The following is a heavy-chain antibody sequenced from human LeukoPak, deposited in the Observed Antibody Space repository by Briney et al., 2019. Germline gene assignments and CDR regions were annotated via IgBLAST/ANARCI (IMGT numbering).Heavy chain of an antibody. CDR2: INDYTGDT. J-gene: IGHJ6*02. D-gene: IGHD3-22*01. CDR1: GGSFTDYF. V-gene: IGHV4-34*01. CDR3: ARGRIAKIVVVHSFTYGMDV. Sequence: SETLSLTCTVLGGSFTDYFWPGIRHSPGKGREWIGEINDYTGDTKYNPSLNSRVSISLEKSKNQLSLELRSVTAADTAVYYCARGRIAKIVVVHSFTYGMDVWGQGTTVTVSS.